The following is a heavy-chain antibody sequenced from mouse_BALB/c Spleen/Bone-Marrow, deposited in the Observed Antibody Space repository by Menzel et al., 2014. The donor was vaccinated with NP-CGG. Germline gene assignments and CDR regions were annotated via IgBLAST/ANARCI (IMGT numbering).Heavy chain of an antibody. CDR2: IDPETGGT. V-gene: IGHV1-15*01. D-gene: IGHD1-2*01. CDR1: GYTFTDYE. CDR3: SRGLLGLDY. Sequence: VQLQQSGAELVRPGASVTLSCKASGYTFTDYEMHWVKQTPVHGLEWIGAIDPETGGTAYNQKFKGKATLTADKSSSTAYMQRSSLTAEDSAVYYCSRGLLGLDYWGQGTTLTVSS. J-gene: IGHJ2*01.